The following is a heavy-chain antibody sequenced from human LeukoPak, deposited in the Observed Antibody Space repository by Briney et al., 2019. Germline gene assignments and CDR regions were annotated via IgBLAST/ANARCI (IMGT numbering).Heavy chain of an antibody. V-gene: IGHV3-23*01. D-gene: IGHD2-2*02. CDR3: AREGYCSSTSCYMGSYYYYGMDV. Sequence: GGSLRLSCAASGFTFSSYAMSWVRQAPGKGLEWVSAISGSGGSTYYADSVKGRFTISRDNSKNTVYLQMNSLRAEDTAVYYCAREGYCSSTSCYMGSYYYYGMDVWGQGTTVTVSS. J-gene: IGHJ6*02. CDR1: GFTFSSYA. CDR2: ISGSGGST.